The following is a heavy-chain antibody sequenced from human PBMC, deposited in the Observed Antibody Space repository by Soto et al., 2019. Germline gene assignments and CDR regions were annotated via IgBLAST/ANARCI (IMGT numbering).Heavy chain of an antibody. Sequence: GGSLRLSCAASGFTFSNYWMSWVRQAPGKGLVWVANIKQDGSEMYYVDSVKGRFTISRDNAKSSLYLQMNSLRAGDTAVYYCARTYPFDYWGQGTLVTVSS. CDR1: GFTFSNYW. CDR2: IKQDGSEM. V-gene: IGHV3-7*01. CDR3: ARTYPFDY. J-gene: IGHJ4*02.